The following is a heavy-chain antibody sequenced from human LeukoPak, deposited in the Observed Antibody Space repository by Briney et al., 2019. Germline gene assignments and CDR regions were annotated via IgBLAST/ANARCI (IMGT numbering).Heavy chain of an antibody. D-gene: IGHD3-3*01. CDR2: ISSSSSYI. Sequence: PGGSLRLSCAASGFTFSSYSMNWVRQAPGKGLEWVSSISSSSSYIYYADSVKGRFTISRDNAKNPLYLHLNSLRVEDTAFYYCARGDGGYYYGMDVWGQGTTVTVSS. J-gene: IGHJ6*02. CDR1: GFTFSSYS. CDR3: ARGDGGYYYGMDV. V-gene: IGHV3-21*01.